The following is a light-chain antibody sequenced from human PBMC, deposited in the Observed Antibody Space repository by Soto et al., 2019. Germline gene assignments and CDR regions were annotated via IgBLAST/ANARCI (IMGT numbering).Light chain of an antibody. CDR1: QSVSSSY. J-gene: IGKJ1*01. Sequence: IVLTQSPCTLSLSPGERATLSCRASQSVSSSYLAWYQQKPGQAPRLLIYGAASRATGIPDRFSGSGSGTDFTLTISRLEPEDFAVYYCHLYGSSPPWTFGQGTKVDIK. CDR2: GAA. V-gene: IGKV3-20*01. CDR3: HLYGSSPPWT.